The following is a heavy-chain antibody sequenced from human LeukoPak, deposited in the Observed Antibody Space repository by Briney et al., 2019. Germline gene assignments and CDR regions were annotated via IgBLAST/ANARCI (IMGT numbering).Heavy chain of an antibody. CDR3: ARLEYGSGSYSDY. D-gene: IGHD3-10*01. V-gene: IGHV1-2*02. J-gene: IGHJ4*02. CDR2: INPNSGGT. Sequence: ASVKVSCKASGGTFSSYAINWVRQAPGQGLEWMGWINPNSGGTNYAQKFQGRVTMTRDTSISTAYMELSRLRSDDTAVYYCARLEYGSGSYSDYWGQGTLVTVSS. CDR1: GGTFSSYA.